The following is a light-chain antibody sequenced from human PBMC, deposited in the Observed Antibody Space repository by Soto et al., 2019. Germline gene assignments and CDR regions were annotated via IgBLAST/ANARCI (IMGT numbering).Light chain of an antibody. J-gene: IGLJ1*01. CDR3: SSYTSSSTHV. Sequence: QSALTQPASVSGSPGQSITISCTGTSSDVGAYNFVSWYPQHPGKIPKLMIFDVSSRPSGVYDRFSGCKSGNTASLTISGLQADDDCDYYCSSYTSSSTHVFGSGTKLTVL. V-gene: IGLV2-14*03. CDR1: SSDVGAYNF. CDR2: DVS.